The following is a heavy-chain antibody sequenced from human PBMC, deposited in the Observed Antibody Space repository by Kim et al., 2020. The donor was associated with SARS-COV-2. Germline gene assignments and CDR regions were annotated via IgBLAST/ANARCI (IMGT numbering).Heavy chain of an antibody. V-gene: IGHV4-39*01. D-gene: IGHD3-10*01. CDR3: ARLLLWFGEPSGY. J-gene: IGHJ4*02. Sequence: TPSPKSRVTISVDTSKNQFSLKLSSVTAADTAVYYCARLLLWFGEPSGYWGQGTLVTVSS.